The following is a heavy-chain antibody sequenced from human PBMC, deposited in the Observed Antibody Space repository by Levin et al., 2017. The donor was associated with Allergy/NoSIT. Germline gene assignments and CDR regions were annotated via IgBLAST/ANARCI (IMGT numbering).Heavy chain of an antibody. V-gene: IGHV3-9*01. CDR2: ISWNSGSI. CDR3: AKDIGVSWSGPSNFDY. J-gene: IGHJ4*02. D-gene: IGHD3-3*01. CDR1: GFTFDDYA. Sequence: SLKISCAASGFTFDDYAMHWVRQAPGKGLEWVSGISWNSGSIGYADSVKGRFTISRDNAKNSLYLQMNSLRAEDTALYYCAKDIGVSWSGPSNFDYWGQGTLVTVSS.